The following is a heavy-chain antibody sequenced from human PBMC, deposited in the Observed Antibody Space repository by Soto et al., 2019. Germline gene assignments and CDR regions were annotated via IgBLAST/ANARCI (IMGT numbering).Heavy chain of an antibody. CDR1: GFSFTSSA. V-gene: IGHV1-58*02. CDR3: AASRFLEWSMGYNWFDP. J-gene: IGHJ5*02. CDR2: IVVGSGNT. Sequence: SVKVSFKASGFSFTSSAMQWVRQARGQRLEWIGWIVVGSGNTNYAQKFQERVTITRDMSTSTAYMELSSLRSEDTAVYYCAASRFLEWSMGYNWFDPWGQGTLVTVSS. D-gene: IGHD3-3*01.